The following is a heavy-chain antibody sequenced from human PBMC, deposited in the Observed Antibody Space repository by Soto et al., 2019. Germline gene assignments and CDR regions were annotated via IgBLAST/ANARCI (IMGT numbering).Heavy chain of an antibody. V-gene: IGHV1-69*01. CDR1: GGTFGSYA. J-gene: IGHJ6*02. D-gene: IGHD2-2*01. CDR2: IIPIPGTA. CDR3: ARSQGSSTSLEIYYYYYYGMDV. Sequence: QVQLVQSGAEVKKPGSSVKVSCKASGGTFGSYAISWVRQAPGQGLEWMGGIIPIPGTANSAQKFQGRVTIAADESTSTAYMELSSLRSEYTAVYYCARSQGSSTSLEIYYYYYYGMDVWGQGTTVTVSS.